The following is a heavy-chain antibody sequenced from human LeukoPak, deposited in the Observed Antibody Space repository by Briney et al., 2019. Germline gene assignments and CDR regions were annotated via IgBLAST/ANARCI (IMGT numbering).Heavy chain of an antibody. Sequence: GGSLRLSCAASGFTFSSYGMHWVRQAPGKGLEWVAVISYDGSNKYYADSVKGRFTISRDDSKNTLHLQMNSLRADDTAVYYCAKVSGKASSAYNFDYWGQGTLVTVSS. CDR1: GFTFSSYG. J-gene: IGHJ4*02. D-gene: IGHD3-16*01. CDR2: ISYDGSNK. CDR3: AKVSGKASSAYNFDY. V-gene: IGHV3-30*18.